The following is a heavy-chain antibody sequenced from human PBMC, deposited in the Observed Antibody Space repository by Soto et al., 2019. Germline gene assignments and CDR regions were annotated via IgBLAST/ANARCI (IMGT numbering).Heavy chain of an antibody. CDR1: GGSFSGYY. CDR3: ARGEVTMVRGVMGYYYYYGMDV. V-gene: IGHV4-34*01. J-gene: IGHJ6*02. CDR2: INHSGST. Sequence: SETLSLTCAVYGGSFSGYYWSWIRQPPGKGLEWIGEINHSGSTNYNPSLKSRVTISVDTSKNQFSLKLSSVTAADTAVYYCARGEVTMVRGVMGYYYYYGMDVWGQGTTVTVSS. D-gene: IGHD3-10*01.